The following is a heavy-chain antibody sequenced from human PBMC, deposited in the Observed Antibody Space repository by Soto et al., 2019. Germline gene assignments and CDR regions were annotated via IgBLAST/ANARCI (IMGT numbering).Heavy chain of an antibody. CDR3: ARGRIVVVVAATGSWFDP. CDR2: INHSGST. J-gene: IGHJ5*02. D-gene: IGHD2-15*01. V-gene: IGHV4-34*01. Sequence: WETLSLTCAVYGGSFSGYYWSWIRQPPGKGLEWIGEINHSGSTNYNPSLKSRVTISVDTSKNQFSLKLSSVTAADTAVYYCARGRIVVVVAATGSWFDPWGQGTLVTVSS. CDR1: GGSFSGYY.